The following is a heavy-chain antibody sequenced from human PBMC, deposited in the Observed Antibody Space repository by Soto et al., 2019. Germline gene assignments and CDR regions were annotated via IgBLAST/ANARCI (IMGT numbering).Heavy chain of an antibody. CDR3: ARVMNHDSSGYWTGDYYYYGMDV. Sequence: GGSLRLSCAASGFTFNSYWMHWVRQAPGKGLVWVSRINSDGSSTSYADSVKGRFTISRDNAKNTLYLQMNSLRAEDTAVYYCARVMNHDSSGYWTGDYYYYGMDVWGQGTTVTVSS. CDR1: GFTFNSYW. J-gene: IGHJ6*02. D-gene: IGHD3-22*01. CDR2: INSDGSST. V-gene: IGHV3-74*01.